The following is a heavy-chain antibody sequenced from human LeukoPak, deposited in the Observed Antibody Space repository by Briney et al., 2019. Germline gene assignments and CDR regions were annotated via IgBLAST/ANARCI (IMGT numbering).Heavy chain of an antibody. J-gene: IGHJ5*02. CDR2: INHSGST. D-gene: IGHD4-17*01. Sequence: SETLSLTCAVYGGSFSGYYWSWIRQPPGKGLEWIGEINHSGSTNYNPSLKSRVTISVDTSKNQFSLKLSSVTAADTAVYYCARDRRTTVTTRGDDWFDPWGQGTLVTVSS. CDR1: GGSFSGYY. CDR3: ARDRRTTVTTRGDDWFDP. V-gene: IGHV4-34*01.